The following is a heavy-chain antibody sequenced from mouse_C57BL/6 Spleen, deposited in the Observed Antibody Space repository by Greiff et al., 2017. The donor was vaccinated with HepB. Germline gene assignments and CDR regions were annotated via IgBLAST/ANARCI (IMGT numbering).Heavy chain of an antibody. CDR1: GYTFTSYG. Sequence: VQLQQSGAELARPGASVKLSCKASGYTFTSYGISWVKQRTGQGLEWIGEIYPRSGNTYYNEKFKGKATLTADKSSSTAYMELRSLTSEDSAVYFCARRDYGSSRYAMDYWGQGTSVTVSS. CDR2: IYPRSGNT. V-gene: IGHV1-81*01. J-gene: IGHJ4*01. CDR3: ARRDYGSSRYAMDY. D-gene: IGHD1-1*01.